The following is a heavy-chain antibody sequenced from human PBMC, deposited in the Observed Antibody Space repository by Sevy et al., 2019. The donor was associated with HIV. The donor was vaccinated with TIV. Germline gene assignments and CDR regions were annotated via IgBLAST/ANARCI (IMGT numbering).Heavy chain of an antibody. D-gene: IGHD2-15*01. CDR2: LRHGGYN. Sequence: SETLSLTCTVSGASISNTDYYWGWIRQSPGKGLEWIASLRHGGYNLYNPSLKSRVTISADTSKNQFSLKLSSVSAADTSIYYCVGPKLRYISARHYFDYWGQGTVVTVS. CDR1: GASISNTDYY. V-gene: IGHV4-39*01. J-gene: IGHJ4*02. CDR3: VGPKLRYISARHYFDY.